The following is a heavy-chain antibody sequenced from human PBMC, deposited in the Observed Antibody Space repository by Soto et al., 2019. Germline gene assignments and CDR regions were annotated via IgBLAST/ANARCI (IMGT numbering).Heavy chain of an antibody. Sequence: QVLLVQSGAEVKKPGSSVKVSCKASGGNFSSYAISWERQAPGQGLEWMGGIIPIFGTANYAQKFQGRVTITADESTSTAYMELSSLRSEDTAVCYCARHVPAAGYYYGLDVWGQGTTVTVSS. CDR1: GGNFSSYA. V-gene: IGHV1-69*12. CDR3: ARHVPAAGYYYGLDV. J-gene: IGHJ6*02. D-gene: IGHD2-2*01. CDR2: IIPIFGTA.